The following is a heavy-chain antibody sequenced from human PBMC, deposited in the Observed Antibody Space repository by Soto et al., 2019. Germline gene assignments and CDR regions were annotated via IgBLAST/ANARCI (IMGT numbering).Heavy chain of an antibody. D-gene: IGHD1-1*01. Sequence: GESLKISCKGSGYSFTSYWIGWVRQMPGKGLEWMGIIYPGDSDTRYRPSFQGQVTISADKSSSTAYLQWNSLQASDTAMYYCARRPGIVAPGTLCFDNWGQGTMVTVSS. J-gene: IGHJ4*02. CDR1: GYSFTSYW. CDR2: IYPGDSDT. V-gene: IGHV5-51*01. CDR3: ARRPGIVAPGTLCFDN.